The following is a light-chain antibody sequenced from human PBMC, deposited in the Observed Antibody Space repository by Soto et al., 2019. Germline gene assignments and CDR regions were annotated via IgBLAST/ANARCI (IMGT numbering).Light chain of an antibody. CDR3: QQYNNWPFIT. CDR1: QSVRGN. Sequence: EIVMTQSPATLSVSPGERATLSCRASQSVRGNLAWYQQKPGQSPRLLMYGASSRATGIPARFSGSGSGTEFTLIISCVQSEDFAVYYCQQYNNWPFITFGQVTRLEIK. CDR2: GAS. J-gene: IGKJ5*01. V-gene: IGKV3-15*01.